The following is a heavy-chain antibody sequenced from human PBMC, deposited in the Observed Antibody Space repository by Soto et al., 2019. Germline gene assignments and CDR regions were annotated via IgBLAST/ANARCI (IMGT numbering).Heavy chain of an antibody. CDR2: FDPEDGET. CDR1: GYTLTELS. V-gene: IGHV1-24*01. Sequence: ASVKVSCKVSGYTLTELSMHWVRQAPGKGLEWMGGFDPEDGETIYAQKFQGRVTMTEDTSTDTAYMELSSLRSEDTAVYYCATEGTGTTYNWFDPCGEGTLVTVSS. J-gene: IGHJ5*02. CDR3: ATEGTGTTYNWFDP. D-gene: IGHD1-1*01.